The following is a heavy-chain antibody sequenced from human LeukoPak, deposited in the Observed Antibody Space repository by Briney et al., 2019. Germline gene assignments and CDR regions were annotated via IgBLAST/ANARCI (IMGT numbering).Heavy chain of an antibody. CDR1: GFTFSSYA. J-gene: IGHJ5*02. CDR3: AKGRLGITMVRGVIFWFDP. Sequence: GGSLRLSCAASGFTFSSYAMSWVRQAPGKGLEWVSAISGSGGSTYYADSVKGRFTISRDNSKNALCLQMNSLRAEDTAVYYCAKGRLGITMVRGVIFWFDPWGQGTLVTVSS. CDR2: ISGSGGST. V-gene: IGHV3-23*01. D-gene: IGHD3-10*01.